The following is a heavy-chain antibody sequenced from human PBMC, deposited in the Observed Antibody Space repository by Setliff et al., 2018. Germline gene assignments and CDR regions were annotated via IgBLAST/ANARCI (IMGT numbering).Heavy chain of an antibody. CDR3: ARLTPMADFDY. CDR2: IYPGDSDT. CDR1: GYTFSNYW. V-gene: IGHV5-51*01. Sequence: PGESLKISCQGSGYTFSNYWIGWVRQMPGKGLEWMGVIYPGDSDTRYSPSSKGQVTISADKSISTAYLQWSSLEASDTAMYCCARLTPMADFDYWGQGTLVTVSS. D-gene: IGHD5-18*01. J-gene: IGHJ4*02.